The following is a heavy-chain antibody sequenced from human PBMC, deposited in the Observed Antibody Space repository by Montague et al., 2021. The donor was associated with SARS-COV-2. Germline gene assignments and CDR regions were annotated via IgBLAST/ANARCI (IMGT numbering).Heavy chain of an antibody. V-gene: IGHV4-59*08. CDR2: IYYSGST. D-gene: IGHD2-21*02. CDR1: GGSISSYY. Sequence: SETLSLTCTVSGGSISSYYWSWIRQPPGKGLEWIGYIYYSGSTNCSPSLKSRVTISIDTSKNQFSLKLSSVTAADTAVYYCARQIPLRTHIVVVTALLGGAFDIWGQGKMVNVSS. CDR3: ARQIPLRTHIVVVTALLGGAFDI. J-gene: IGHJ3*02.